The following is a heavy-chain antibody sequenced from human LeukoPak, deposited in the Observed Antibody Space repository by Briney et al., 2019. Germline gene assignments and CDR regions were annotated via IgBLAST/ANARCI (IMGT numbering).Heavy chain of an antibody. CDR3: ARGGSRSPRDALDI. CDR1: GYTFTSSY. J-gene: IGHJ3*02. V-gene: IGHV1-46*01. Sequence: GASVKVSCKASGYTFTSSYLHWVRQAPGQGLEWMGMISPSGASTTYAQKFQGRVTMTRDTSTSTVYMELSSLRSEDTAVYYCARGGSRSPRDALDIWGQGTMVTVSS. D-gene: IGHD6-13*01. CDR2: ISPSGAST.